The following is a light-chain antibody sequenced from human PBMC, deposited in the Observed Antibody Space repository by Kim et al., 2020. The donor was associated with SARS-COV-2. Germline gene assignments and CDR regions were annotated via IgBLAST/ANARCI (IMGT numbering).Light chain of an antibody. CDR3: LQHNTCPIT. V-gene: IGKV1-17*01. Sequence: DIQMTQSPSSLSASVGDRVTITCRASQDIRNDLGWYQQNPGRAPKRLIYGASSLQSGVPSRFSGSGSGTEFTLTISSLQPEDFATYFWLQHNTCPITFGQGTRLEIK. CDR1: QDIRND. CDR2: GAS. J-gene: IGKJ5*01.